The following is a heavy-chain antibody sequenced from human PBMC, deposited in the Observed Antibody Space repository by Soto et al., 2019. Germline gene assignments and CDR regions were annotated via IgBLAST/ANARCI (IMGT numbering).Heavy chain of an antibody. Sequence: GASVNVSCKASGYTFTSYGISWVRQAPGQGLEWMGWISAYNGNTNYAQKLQGRVTMTTDTSTSTAYMELRSLRSDDTAVYYCARDTDDILPGNYYYGMDVWGQGTTVTVSS. D-gene: IGHD3-9*01. V-gene: IGHV1-18*01. CDR1: GYTFTSYG. CDR2: ISAYNGNT. CDR3: ARDTDDILPGNYYYGMDV. J-gene: IGHJ6*02.